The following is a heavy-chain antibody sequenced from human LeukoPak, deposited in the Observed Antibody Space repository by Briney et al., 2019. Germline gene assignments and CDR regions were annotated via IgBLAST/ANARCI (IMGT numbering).Heavy chain of an antibody. CDR2: ISAYNGNT. V-gene: IGHV1-18*01. CDR1: GYTFTSYG. CDR3: ARGYGIVGAYDAFDI. Sequence: ASVKVSCKASGYTFTSYGISWVRQAPGQGLEWMGWISAYNGNTNYAQKLQGRVTITADESTSTAYMELSSLRSEDTAVYYCARGYGIVGAYDAFDIWGQGTMVTVSS. D-gene: IGHD1-26*01. J-gene: IGHJ3*02.